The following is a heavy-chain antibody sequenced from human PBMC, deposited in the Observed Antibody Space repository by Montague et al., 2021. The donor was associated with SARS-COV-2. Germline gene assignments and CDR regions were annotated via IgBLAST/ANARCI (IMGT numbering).Heavy chain of an antibody. CDR1: GGSISSSSYY. CDR2: IYYSGTT. J-gene: IGHJ4*02. D-gene: IGHD3-10*01. V-gene: IGHV4-39*01. CDR3: ARHVRFFMVRGPDFDY. Sequence: SETLSLTCTVSGGSISSSSYYWGWIRQPPGKGLEWTGSIYYSGTTYYNPSLKSRVTISVDTPKNQFSLTLSSVTAADTAVYYCARHVRFFMVRGPDFDYWGQGTLVTVSS.